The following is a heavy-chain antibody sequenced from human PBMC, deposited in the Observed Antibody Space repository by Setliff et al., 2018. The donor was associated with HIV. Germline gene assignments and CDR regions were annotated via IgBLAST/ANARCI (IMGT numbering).Heavy chain of an antibody. CDR1: GGSFSGYY. J-gene: IGHJ6*03. CDR2: INHSGST. V-gene: IGHV4-34*01. CDR3: ARVNEVATIIYYYYSMGG. Sequence: PSETLSLTCAVYGGSFSGYYWSWIRQPPGKGLEWIGEINHSGSTNYNPSLKSRVTISVDTSKNQFSLKLSSVTAAETAVDYCARVNEVATIIYYYYSMGGRGKGTTVTVSS. D-gene: IGHD5-12*01.